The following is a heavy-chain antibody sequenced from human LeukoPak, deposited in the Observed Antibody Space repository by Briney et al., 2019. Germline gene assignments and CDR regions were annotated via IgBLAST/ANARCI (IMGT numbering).Heavy chain of an antibody. D-gene: IGHD5-18*01. CDR2: IYYSGST. V-gene: IGHV4-59*01. J-gene: IGHJ5*02. Sequence: SETLSLTCTVSGGSISSYYWSWIRQPPGKGLEWIGYIYYSGSTSYNPSLKSRVTISVDTSKNQFSLKLSSVTAADTAAYYCASDGGYSYGYSWFDPWGQGTLVTVSS. CDR1: GGSISSYY. CDR3: ASDGGYSYGYSWFDP.